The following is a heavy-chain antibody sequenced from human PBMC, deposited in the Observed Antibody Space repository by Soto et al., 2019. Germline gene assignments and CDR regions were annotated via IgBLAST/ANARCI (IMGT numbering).Heavy chain of an antibody. CDR3: ARGYCSGGSCYQRAEYFQH. D-gene: IGHD2-15*01. Sequence: RGSLRLSCAASGFTFSSYAMSWVRQAPGKGLEWVSAISGSGGSTYYADSVKGRFTISRDNSKNTLYLQMNSLRAEDTAVYYCARGYCSGGSCYQRAEYFQHWGQGTLVTVSS. CDR2: ISGSGGST. V-gene: IGHV3-23*01. CDR1: GFTFSSYA. J-gene: IGHJ1*01.